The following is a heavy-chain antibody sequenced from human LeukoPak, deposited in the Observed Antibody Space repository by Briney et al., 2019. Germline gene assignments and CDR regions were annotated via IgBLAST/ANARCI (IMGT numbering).Heavy chain of an antibody. CDR1: GFTFDDYA. J-gene: IGHJ5*02. CDR2: ISWDGNST. D-gene: IGHD2-15*01. V-gene: IGHV3-43D*03. CDR3: AKEEDSGEGGNNWFDP. Sequence: GGSLRLSCAASGFTFDDYAMHWVRQAPGKGLEWVSLISWDGNSTYYADSVKGRFTISRDNSKNSLYLQMNSLRAEDTAVYYCAKEEDSGEGGNNWFDPWGQGTLVTVSS.